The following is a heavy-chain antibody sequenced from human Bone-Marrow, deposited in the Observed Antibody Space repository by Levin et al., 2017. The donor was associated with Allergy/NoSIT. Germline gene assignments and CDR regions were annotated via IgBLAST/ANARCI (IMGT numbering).Heavy chain of an antibody. CDR1: GGSISDFS. CDR2: IYRSGNT. D-gene: IGHD3-22*01. V-gene: IGHV4-4*07. CDR3: ARHYDTSGYYNFGAFDI. J-gene: IGHJ3*02. Sequence: SETLSLTCTFSGGSISDFSWSWIRQPAGKGLQWIGRIYRSGNTSYNPSLKGRVTMSADTSKNQFSLKLSSVTAADTAVYYCARHYDTSGYYNFGAFDIWGQGTMVTVSS.